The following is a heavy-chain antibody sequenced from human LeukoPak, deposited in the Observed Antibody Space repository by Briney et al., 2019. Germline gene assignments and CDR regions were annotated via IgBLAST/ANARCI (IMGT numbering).Heavy chain of an antibody. CDR3: ARLISARTDY. CDR1: GGSISSSSYS. V-gene: IGHV4-39*01. D-gene: IGHD2/OR15-2a*01. J-gene: IGHJ4*02. CDR2: IYYSGST. Sequence: PETLSLTCTVSGGSISSSSYSWGWIRQPPGKGLEWIGNIYYSGSTYYNPSLKSRLTISVDTSKNQFSLKLSSVTAADTAVYYCARLISARTDYWGQGTLVRVSS.